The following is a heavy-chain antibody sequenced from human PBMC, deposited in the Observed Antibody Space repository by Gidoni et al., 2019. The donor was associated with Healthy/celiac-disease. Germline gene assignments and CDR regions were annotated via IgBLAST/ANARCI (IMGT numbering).Heavy chain of an antibody. CDR1: GFTFSDYY. V-gene: IGHV3-11*01. CDR3: ASPVRRSSGWYYDGMDV. J-gene: IGHJ6*02. CDR2: ISSSGSTI. D-gene: IGHD6-19*01. Sequence: QVQLVESGGGLVKPGGSLRLSCAASGFTFSDYYMSWLRQAPGKGLEWVSYISSSGSTIYYADSVKGRFTISRDNAKNSLYLQMNSLRAEDTAVYYCASPVRRSSGWYYDGMDVWGQGTTVTVSS.